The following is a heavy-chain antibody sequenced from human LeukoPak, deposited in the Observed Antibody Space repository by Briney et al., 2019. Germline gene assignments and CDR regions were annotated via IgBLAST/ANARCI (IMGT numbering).Heavy chain of an antibody. V-gene: IGHV3-33*08. CDR1: GFTFSRYG. Sequence: GGSLRLSCAVSGFTFSRYGMHWVRQAPGKGLEWVAVIWSDGTEKYYGDAVKGRFTISRDNFRKTLYLQMNSLRGEDTAVYYCARDAQRGFDYSNSLQYWGQGTLVTVSS. J-gene: IGHJ4*02. CDR3: ARDAQRGFDYSNSLQY. D-gene: IGHD4-11*01. CDR2: IWSDGTEK.